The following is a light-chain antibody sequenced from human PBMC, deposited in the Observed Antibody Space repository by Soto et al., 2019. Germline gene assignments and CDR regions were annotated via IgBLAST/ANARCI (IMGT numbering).Light chain of an antibody. CDR3: LLYYGGARV. CDR2: NTN. V-gene: IGLV7-43*01. J-gene: IGLJ3*02. CDR1: TGAVTSALY. Sequence: QTVVTQEPSLTVSPGGTVTLTCASSTGAVTSALYPTWFQRKPGQAPRPLIYNTNNKHSWTPARFSGSLLGGKAALTLSGVQPEDEAEYYCLLYYGGARVFGGGTKLTVL.